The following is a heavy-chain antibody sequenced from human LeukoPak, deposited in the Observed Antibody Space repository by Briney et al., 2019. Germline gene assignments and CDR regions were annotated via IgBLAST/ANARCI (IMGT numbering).Heavy chain of an antibody. CDR1: GGSISSGDYY. CDR2: IYYSGGT. Sequence: SETLSLTCTVSGGSISSGDYYWSWIRQPPGKGLEWIGYIYYSGGTYYNPSLKSRVTISVDTSKNQFSLKLSSVTAADTAVYYCARVGDSSGYYDYFDYCGQGTLVTVSS. CDR3: ARVGDSSGYYDYFDY. D-gene: IGHD3-22*01. J-gene: IGHJ4*02. V-gene: IGHV4-30-4*01.